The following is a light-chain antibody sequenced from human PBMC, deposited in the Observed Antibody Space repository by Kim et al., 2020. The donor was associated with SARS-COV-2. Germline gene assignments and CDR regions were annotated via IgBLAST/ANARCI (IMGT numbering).Light chain of an antibody. CDR3: QSYDSSTVV. CDR2: EDN. J-gene: IGLJ2*01. CDR1: SGSIASNY. V-gene: IGLV6-57*02. Sequence: NFMLTQPHSVSESPGKTVTISCTGSSGSIASNYVQWYQQRPGSAPTTVIYEDNQRPSGVPARFSGSIDISSNSASLTISGLKTEDEADYYCQSYDSSTVVFGGGTQLTVL.